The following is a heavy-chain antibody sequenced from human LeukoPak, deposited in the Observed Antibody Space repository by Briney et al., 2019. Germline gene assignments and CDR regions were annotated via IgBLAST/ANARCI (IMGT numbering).Heavy chain of an antibody. CDR3: ARGIGSGYALNH. J-gene: IGHJ5*02. D-gene: IGHD5-12*01. CDR2: MNPNSGNT. Sequence: ASVKISCKASGYTFTSYDINWVRQATGQGLEWMGWMNPNSGNTGYAQKFQGRVTMTRSTSISTAYMELNSLRSDDTAVYYCARGIGSGYALNHWGQGTLVTVSS. V-gene: IGHV1-8*01. CDR1: GYTFTSYD.